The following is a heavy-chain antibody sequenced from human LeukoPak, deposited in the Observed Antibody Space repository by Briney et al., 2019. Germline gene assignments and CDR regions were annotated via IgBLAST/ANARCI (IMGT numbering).Heavy chain of an antibody. J-gene: IGHJ4*02. CDR1: GFTFSSYA. Sequence: GRSLRLSCAASGFTFSSYAMHWVRQAPGKGLEWVAVISYDGSNKYYADSVKGRFTFSRDNSKNTLYLQMNSLRAEDTAVYYCARGSILLWFGELLSDYFDYWGQGTLVTVSS. CDR3: ARGSILLWFGELLSDYFDY. CDR2: ISYDGSNK. V-gene: IGHV3-30*04. D-gene: IGHD3-10*01.